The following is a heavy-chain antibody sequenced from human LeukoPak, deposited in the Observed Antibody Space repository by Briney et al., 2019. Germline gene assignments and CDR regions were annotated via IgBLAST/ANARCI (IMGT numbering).Heavy chain of an antibody. Sequence: SGPTLLKPTQTLTLTCTFSGFSLSTSGGGVGWIRQPPGKALEWLALIYWDDDKRYSPSLKSRLTITKDTSKNQVVLTMTNMDPVDTATYYCAQHRLDTRFDYWGQGTLVTVSS. V-gene: IGHV2-5*02. CDR1: GFSLSTSGGG. CDR2: IYWDDDK. D-gene: IGHD2-2*02. J-gene: IGHJ4*02. CDR3: AQHRLDTRFDY.